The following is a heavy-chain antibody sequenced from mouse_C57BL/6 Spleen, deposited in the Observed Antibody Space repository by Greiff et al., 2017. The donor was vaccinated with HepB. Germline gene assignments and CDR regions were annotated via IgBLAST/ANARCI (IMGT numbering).Heavy chain of an antibody. CDR1: GYAFSSYW. D-gene: IGHD1-1*01. Sequence: LQESGAELVKPGASVKISCKASGYAFSSYWMNWVKQRPGKGLEWIGQIYPGDGDTNYNGKFKGKATLTADKSSSTAYMQLSSLTSEDSAVYFCARYYGSSSPFDYWGQGTTLTVSS. CDR2: IYPGDGDT. J-gene: IGHJ2*01. CDR3: ARYYGSSSPFDY. V-gene: IGHV1-80*01.